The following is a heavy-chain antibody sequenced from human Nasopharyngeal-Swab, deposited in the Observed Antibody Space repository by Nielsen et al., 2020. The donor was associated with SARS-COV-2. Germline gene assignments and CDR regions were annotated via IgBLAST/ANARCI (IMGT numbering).Heavy chain of an antibody. V-gene: IGHV4-61*02. J-gene: IGHJ4*02. D-gene: IGHD6-19*01. CDR1: GGSISSGSYY. CDR3: AGVWSSGTIDY. Sequence: SETLSLTCTVSGGSISSGSYYWSWIRQPAGKGLEWIGRIYTSGSTNYNPSLKSRVTISVDTSKNQFSLKLSSVTAADTAVYYCAGVWSSGTIDYWGQGTLVTVSS. CDR2: IYTSGST.